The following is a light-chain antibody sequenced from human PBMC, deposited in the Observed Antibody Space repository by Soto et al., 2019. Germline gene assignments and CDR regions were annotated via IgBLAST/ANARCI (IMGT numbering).Light chain of an antibody. J-gene: IGLJ1*01. CDR2: DVS. CDR3: SSYTSSNTLYV. CDR1: TSDVGDYNL. V-gene: IGLV2-14*01. Sequence: LTQPASVSGSPGQSIAISCTGTTSDVGDYNLVSWYQQHPGKAPKLMIYDVSNRPSGISDRFSASKSGNTASLTISGLQAEDEADYYCSSYTSSNTLYVFGTGTKVTVL.